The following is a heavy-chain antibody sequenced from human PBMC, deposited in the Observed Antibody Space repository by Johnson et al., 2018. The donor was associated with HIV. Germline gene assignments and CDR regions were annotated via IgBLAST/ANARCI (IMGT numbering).Heavy chain of an antibody. CDR3: TTAIYSYDTRDTRAFNV. Sequence: VQLVESGGGLVKPGGSLRLSCAASGFTFSNAWMSWVRQAPGKGLEWIGRIQSKTDGGTTDYAAPVKGRFSISRDDSKNTLYLQMNSLKTEDTALYYCTTAIYSYDTRDTRAFNVWGQGTMVTVSS. V-gene: IGHV3-15*01. CDR2: IQSKTDGGTT. J-gene: IGHJ3*01. CDR1: GFTFSNAW. D-gene: IGHD3-22*01.